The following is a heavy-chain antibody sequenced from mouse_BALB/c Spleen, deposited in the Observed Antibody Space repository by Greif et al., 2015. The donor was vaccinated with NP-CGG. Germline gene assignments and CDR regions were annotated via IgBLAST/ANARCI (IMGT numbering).Heavy chain of an antibody. D-gene: IGHD2-4*01. Sequence: EVKLVESGPGLVKPSQSLSLTCTVTGYSITSDYAWNWIRQFPGNKLEWMGYISYSGSTSYNPSLKSRISITRDTSMNQFFLQLNSVTTEDTATYYCANYYDYDAGVSWFAYWGQGTLVTVSA. V-gene: IGHV3-2*02. CDR2: ISYSGST. J-gene: IGHJ3*01. CDR3: ANYYDYDAGVSWFAY. CDR1: GYSITSDYA.